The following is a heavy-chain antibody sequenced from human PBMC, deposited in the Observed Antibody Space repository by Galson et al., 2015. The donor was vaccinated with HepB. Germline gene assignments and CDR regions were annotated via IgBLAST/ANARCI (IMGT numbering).Heavy chain of an antibody. CDR3: ARCYSNRGGFDY. Sequence: SVKVSCRASGYTFTSYYMHWVRQAPGQGLEWMGIINPSGGSTSYAQKFQGRVTMTRDTSTSTVYMELSSLRSEDTAVYYCARCYSNRGGFDYWGQGTLVTVSS. J-gene: IGHJ4*02. CDR1: GYTFTSYY. D-gene: IGHD2-15*01. V-gene: IGHV1-46*01. CDR2: INPSGGST.